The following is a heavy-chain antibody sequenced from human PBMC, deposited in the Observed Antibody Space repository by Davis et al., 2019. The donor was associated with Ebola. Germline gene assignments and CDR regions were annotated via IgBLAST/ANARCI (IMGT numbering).Heavy chain of an antibody. D-gene: IGHD2-8*02. CDR1: GYSFTSHW. CDR2: IYTGDSDT. Sequence: GGSLRLSCKGSGYSFTSHWIGWVRQMPGKGLEWMGIIYTGDSDTRYSPSFRGQVTISADKSIKAAFLQWSRLRASDTAIYYCASLRRTITGMDDGFDIWGQGTMVTVSS. CDR3: ASLRRTITGMDDGFDI. J-gene: IGHJ3*02. V-gene: IGHV5-51*01.